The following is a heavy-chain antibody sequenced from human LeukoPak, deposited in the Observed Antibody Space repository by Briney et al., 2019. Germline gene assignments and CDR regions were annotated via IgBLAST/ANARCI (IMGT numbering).Heavy chain of an antibody. CDR3: ARGITMVQGVTYYFDY. D-gene: IGHD3-10*01. V-gene: IGHV3-33*01. Sequence: GRSLRLSCAASRFTFSSFGMHWVRQAPGKGLEWVAVIWYDGSSKYYADSVKGRFTISRDNSKNTLYLQMNSLRAEDTAIYYCARGITMVQGVTYYFDYWGQGTLVTVSS. CDR2: IWYDGSSK. J-gene: IGHJ4*02. CDR1: RFTFSSFG.